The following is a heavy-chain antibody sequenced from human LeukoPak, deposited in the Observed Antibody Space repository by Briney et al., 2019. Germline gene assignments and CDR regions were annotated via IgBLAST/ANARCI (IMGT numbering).Heavy chain of an antibody. Sequence: GGSLRLSGAASGFTFSSYAMSWVRQAPGKGLEWVSAISGSGGSTYYADSVKGRFTISRDNSKNTLYLQMNSLRAEDTAVYYCAKSSSVRGSYYNWGQGTLVTVSS. CDR3: AKSSSVRGSYYN. V-gene: IGHV3-23*01. J-gene: IGHJ4*02. CDR1: GFTFSSYA. CDR2: ISGSGGST. D-gene: IGHD1-26*01.